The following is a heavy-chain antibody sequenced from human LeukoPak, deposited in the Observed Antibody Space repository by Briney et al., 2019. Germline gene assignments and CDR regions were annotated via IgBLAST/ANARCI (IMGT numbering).Heavy chain of an antibody. CDR3: ARNDYGDYVPLDYYYYYMDV. V-gene: IGHV4-30-4*08. Sequence: PSETLSLTCTVSGGSISSGDYYWSWIRQPPGKGLEWLGYIYYSGSTYYNPSLKRRVTISVDTSKNQFSLKLSSVTAADTAVYYCARNDYGDYVPLDYYYYYMDVWGKGTTVTVSS. J-gene: IGHJ6*03. D-gene: IGHD4-17*01. CDR1: GGSISSGDYY. CDR2: IYYSGST.